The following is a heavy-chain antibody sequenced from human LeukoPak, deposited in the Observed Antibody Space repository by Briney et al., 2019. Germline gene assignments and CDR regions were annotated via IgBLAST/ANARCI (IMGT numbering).Heavy chain of an antibody. CDR2: ISSGSSTI. J-gene: IGHJ4*02. CDR1: GFTFSSYS. D-gene: IGHD3-22*01. CDR3: ARAGYYYDSSGYYLGIFDY. V-gene: IGHV3-48*01. Sequence: GGSLRLSCAASGFTFSSYSMNWVRQAPGKGLEWVSYISSGSSTIYYADSVKGRFTISRDNAKNSLYLQMNSLRAEDTAVYYCARAGYYYDSSGYYLGIFDYWGQGTLVTVSS.